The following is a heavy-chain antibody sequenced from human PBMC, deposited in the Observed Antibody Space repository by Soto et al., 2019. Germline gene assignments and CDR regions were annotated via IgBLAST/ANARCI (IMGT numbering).Heavy chain of an antibody. CDR1: GFIFSDYT. CDR3: TRGSYGDYNY. D-gene: IGHD2-21*02. J-gene: IGHJ4*02. V-gene: IGHV3-21*01. Sequence: GGSLRLSCAASGFIFSDYTLNWVRQAPGEGLEWVSSISSDSGAKHYVDSVRGRFTISRDNAKSSLYLQMTSLRAEDTAVYYCTRGSYGDYNYWGQGTLVTVSS. CDR2: ISSDSGAK.